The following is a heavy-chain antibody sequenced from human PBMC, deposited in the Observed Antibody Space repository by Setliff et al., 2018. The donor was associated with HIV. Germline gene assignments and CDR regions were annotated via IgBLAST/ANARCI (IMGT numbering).Heavy chain of an antibody. CDR1: GGTVSRDYY. D-gene: IGHD3-10*01. CDR3: ATSDHYGSGTSLPFDFFDI. V-gene: IGHV4-31*03. CDR2: ISHSGGT. Sequence: SETLSLTCTVSGGTVSRDYYWNWIRHLPGKGLEWIGYISHSGGTYYNRSLKSRVTISINTAKNQFSLRLSSVTAADTAFYYCATSDHYGSGTSLPFDFFDIWGQGTMVTVSS. J-gene: IGHJ3*02.